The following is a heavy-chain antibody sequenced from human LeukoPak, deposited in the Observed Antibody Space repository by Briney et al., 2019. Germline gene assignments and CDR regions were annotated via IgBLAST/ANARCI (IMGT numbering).Heavy chain of an antibody. D-gene: IGHD5-12*01. V-gene: IGHV5-10-1*01. CDR1: GYTFTNYW. CDR2: IEASDSYT. Sequence: GESLRISCKGSGYTFTNYWIGWVRQMPGKGLEWRGRIEASDSYTNYSPSFRGHVTISADKSISTAYLQWSTLQASDTAIYYCARRGMGYSGYDGYWYFDLWGRGTLVTVSS. J-gene: IGHJ2*01. CDR3: ARRGMGYSGYDGYWYFDL.